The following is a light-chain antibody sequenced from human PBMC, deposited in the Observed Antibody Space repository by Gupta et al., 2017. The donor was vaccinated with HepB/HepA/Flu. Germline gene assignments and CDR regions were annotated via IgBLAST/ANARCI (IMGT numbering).Light chain of an antibody. CDR2: GAS. CDR3: QQYDNWPPDT. CDR1: QSVSSK. Sequence: EIVLPQSPVTLSVSPGERAALSCRASQSVSSKIAWYQQKPGQAPRLLIYGASTRAAGIPARFSGSGSGSEFTLTISNLKSEDIAVYYCQQYDNWPPDTFGQGTKVEI. V-gene: IGKV3-15*01. J-gene: IGKJ1*01.